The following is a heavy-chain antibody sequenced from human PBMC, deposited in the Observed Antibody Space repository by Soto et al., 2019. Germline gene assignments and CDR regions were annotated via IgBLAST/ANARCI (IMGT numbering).Heavy chain of an antibody. CDR3: TKTSVATFYYYYSMDV. Sequence: GGLRLSCAASGFTFKNAWMNWVRQSPGKGLEWVGRTKRKTDGGTTDYAAPVKGRFIISKDDSTNTLYLQMNSLKTEDTAVYYCTKTSVATFYYYYSMDVWGQGTTVTVSS. D-gene: IGHD5-12*01. J-gene: IGHJ6*02. CDR1: GFTFKNAW. CDR2: TKRKTDGGTT. V-gene: IGHV3-15*01.